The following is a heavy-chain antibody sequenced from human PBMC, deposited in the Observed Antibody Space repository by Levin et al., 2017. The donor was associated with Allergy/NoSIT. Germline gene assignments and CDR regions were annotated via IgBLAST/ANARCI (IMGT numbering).Heavy chain of an antibody. CDR2: ISYDGSNK. J-gene: IGHJ3*02. D-gene: IGHD2-15*01. V-gene: IGHV3-30*18. CDR1: GFTFSSYG. CDR3: AKELGYCSGGSCYGDAFDI. Sequence: GESLKISCAASGFTFSSYGMHWVRQAPGKGLEWVAVISYDGSNKYYADSVKGRFTISRDNSKNTLYLQMNSLRAEDTAVYYCAKELGYCSGGSCYGDAFDIWGQGTMVTVSS.